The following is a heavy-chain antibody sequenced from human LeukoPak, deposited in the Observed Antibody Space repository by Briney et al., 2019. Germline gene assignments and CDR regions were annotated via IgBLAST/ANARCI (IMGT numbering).Heavy chain of an antibody. CDR2: INHSGST. CDR1: RFYFSTYD. Sequence: GSLRLSCTASRFYFSTYDMNWVRQPPGKGLEWIGEINHSGSTNYNPSLKSRVTISVDTSKNQFSLKLSSVTAADTAVYYCARLSGLRFGVGLWGQGTLVTVSS. CDR3: ARLSGLRFGVGL. D-gene: IGHD3-3*01. J-gene: IGHJ4*02. V-gene: IGHV4-34*01.